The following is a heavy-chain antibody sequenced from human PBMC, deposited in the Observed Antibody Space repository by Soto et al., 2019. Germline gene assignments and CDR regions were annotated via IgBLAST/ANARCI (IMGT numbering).Heavy chain of an antibody. J-gene: IGHJ4*02. CDR3: ARVKEDAITGTTISFDY. Sequence: SETLSLTCTVSGGSISSGGYYWSWIRQHPGKGLEWIGYIYYSGSTYYNPSLKSRVTISVDASKNQFSLKLSSVTAADTAVYYCARVKEDAITGTTISFDYCGQGTLVTVSS. D-gene: IGHD1-20*01. CDR1: GGSISSGGYY. V-gene: IGHV4-31*03. CDR2: IYYSGST.